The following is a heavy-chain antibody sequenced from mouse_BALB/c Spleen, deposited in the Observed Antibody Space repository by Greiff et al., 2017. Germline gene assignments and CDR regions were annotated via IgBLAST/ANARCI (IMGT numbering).Heavy chain of an antibody. CDR2: IDPANGNT. Sequence: EVQRVESGAELVKPGASVKLSCTASGFNIKDTYMHWVKQRPEQGLEWIGRIDPANGNTKYDPKFQGKATITADTSSNTAYLQLSSLTSEDTAVYYCARDTTATAMDYWGQGTSVTVSS. V-gene: IGHV14-3*02. D-gene: IGHD1-2*01. J-gene: IGHJ4*01. CDR1: GFNIKDTY. CDR3: ARDTTATAMDY.